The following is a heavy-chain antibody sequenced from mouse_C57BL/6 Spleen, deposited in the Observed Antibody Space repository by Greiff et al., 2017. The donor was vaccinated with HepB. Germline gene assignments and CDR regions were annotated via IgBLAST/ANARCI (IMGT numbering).Heavy chain of an antibody. D-gene: IGHD1-1*01. CDR1: GYTFTSYW. CDR3: AREANYGSSDY. Sequence: QVQLQQPGAELVKPGASVKLSCKASGYTFTSYWMQWVKQRPGQGLEWIGEIDPSDSYTNYNQKFKGKATLTVDTSSSTAYMELLSLTSEDVAVYYCAREANYGSSDYWGQGTTLTVSS. CDR2: IDPSDSYT. V-gene: IGHV1-50*01. J-gene: IGHJ2*01.